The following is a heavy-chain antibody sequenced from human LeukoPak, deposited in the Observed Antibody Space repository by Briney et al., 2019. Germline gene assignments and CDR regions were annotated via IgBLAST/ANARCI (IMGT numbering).Heavy chain of an antibody. CDR3: ARGLRGSYRFGYFDY. Sequence: PSETLSLTCAVYGGAFSGYYWSGIRQPPGKWLGWIGEINHTGSTNYNPSLKGRLTISVDTSKNQFSLTLSSVTAAETAVYYCARGLRGSYRFGYFDYWGQGTLVIVSS. J-gene: IGHJ4*02. V-gene: IGHV4-34*01. CDR1: GGAFSGYY. D-gene: IGHD3-16*02. CDR2: INHTGST.